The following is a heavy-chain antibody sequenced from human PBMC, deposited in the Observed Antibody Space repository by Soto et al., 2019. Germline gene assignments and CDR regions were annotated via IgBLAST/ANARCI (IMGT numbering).Heavy chain of an antibody. CDR1: GGSISSTNYY. CDR3: ARLPWADYGGIFDP. J-gene: IGHJ5*02. V-gene: IGHV4-39*01. Sequence: SETLSLTCTVSGGSISSTNYYWGWIRQPPGKGLEWIGSIYYSGSTYYNTSLKSRVTISVDTSKNQFSLKLSSVTAADTAMYYCARLPWADYGGIFDPWGQGTLVTVSS. D-gene: IGHD4-17*01. CDR2: IYYSGST.